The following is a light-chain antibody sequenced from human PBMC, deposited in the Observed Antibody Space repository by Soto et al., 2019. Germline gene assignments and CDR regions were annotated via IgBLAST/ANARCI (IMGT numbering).Light chain of an antibody. CDR2: DDS. V-gene: IGLV3-21*02. Sequence: SSELTQAPSVSVAPGQTATITCGGDNIGGYSVNWYQQKPGQAPVLVVYDDSDRPSGIPERFSGSNSGSTATLIISRVEAGDEADYFCQVWDSSRDHVVFGGGTKLTVL. CDR3: QVWDSSRDHVV. CDR1: NIGGYS. J-gene: IGLJ3*02.